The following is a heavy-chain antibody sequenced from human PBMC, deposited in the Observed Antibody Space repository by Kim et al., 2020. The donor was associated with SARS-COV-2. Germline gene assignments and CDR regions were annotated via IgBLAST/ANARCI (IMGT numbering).Heavy chain of an antibody. Sequence: SETLSLTCTVSGGSISSSSYYWGWIRQPPGKGLEWIGSIYYSGSTYYNPSLKSRVTISVDTSKNQFSLKLSSVTAADTAVYYCARQIPDEFCSGGSCYSGPPNWFDPWGQGTLVTVSS. CDR1: GGSISSSSYY. CDR3: ARQIPDEFCSGGSCYSGPPNWFDP. CDR2: IYYSGST. J-gene: IGHJ5*02. V-gene: IGHV4-39*07. D-gene: IGHD2-15*01.